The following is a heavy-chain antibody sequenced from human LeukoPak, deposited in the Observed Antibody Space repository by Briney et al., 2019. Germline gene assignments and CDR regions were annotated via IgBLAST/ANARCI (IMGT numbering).Heavy chain of an antibody. CDR1: GGSISSSNW. CDR3: AREAAGQWFDP. CDR2: IYHSGSI. Sequence: PSETLSLTCTVSGGSISSSNWWSWVRQPPGKGLEWIGEIYHSGSINYNPSLKSRVTMSLDKSKNQFSLSLTSVTAADTAVYYCAREAAGQWFDPWGQGTLVTVSS. J-gene: IGHJ5*02. V-gene: IGHV4-4*02. D-gene: IGHD6-25*01.